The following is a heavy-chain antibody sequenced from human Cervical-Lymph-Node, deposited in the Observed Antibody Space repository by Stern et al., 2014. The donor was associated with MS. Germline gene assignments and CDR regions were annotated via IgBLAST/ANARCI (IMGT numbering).Heavy chain of an antibody. CDR1: GFTFSSYG. J-gene: IGHJ4*02. CDR2: IWYDGSNK. Sequence: VQLVESGGGVVQPGRSLRLSCAASGFTFSSYGMHWVRQAPGKGLEWVAVIWYDGSNKYYADSVKGRFTISRDNSKNTLYLQMNSLRAEDTAVYYCARDRQRYYYDSSGYYYYWGQGTLVTVSS. CDR3: ARDRQRYYYDSSGYYYY. V-gene: IGHV3-33*01. D-gene: IGHD3-22*01.